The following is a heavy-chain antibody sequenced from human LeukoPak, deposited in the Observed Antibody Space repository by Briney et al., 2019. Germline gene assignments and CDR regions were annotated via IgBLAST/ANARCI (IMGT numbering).Heavy chain of an antibody. J-gene: IGHJ3*02. CDR3: AREAPYNWNFHDAFDI. CDR1: GFTFNNYG. Sequence: GGSLRLSCAASGFTFNNYGMHWVRQAPGKGLEWVAFIRYNGNNQYYADSVKGRFTISRDNAKNSLYLQMNSLRAEDTAVYYCAREAPYNWNFHDAFDIWGQGTMVTVSS. V-gene: IGHV3-30*02. D-gene: IGHD1-7*01. CDR2: IRYNGNNQ.